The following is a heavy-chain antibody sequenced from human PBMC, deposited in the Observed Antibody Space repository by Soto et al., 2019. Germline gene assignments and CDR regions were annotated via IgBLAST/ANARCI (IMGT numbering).Heavy chain of an antibody. CDR1: GFTFSNAW. J-gene: IGHJ4*02. D-gene: IGHD1-26*01. Sequence: EVQLVESGGGLVKPGGSLRLSCAASGFTFSNAWMNWVRQAPGKGLEWVGRIKSKTDGGTTDYAAPVKGRFTISRDDSKNTLYLQMNSLKTEDTAVYYCTTVSGSYHVRVYFDYWGQGTLVTVSS. CDR3: TTVSGSYHVRVYFDY. V-gene: IGHV3-15*07. CDR2: IKSKTDGGTT.